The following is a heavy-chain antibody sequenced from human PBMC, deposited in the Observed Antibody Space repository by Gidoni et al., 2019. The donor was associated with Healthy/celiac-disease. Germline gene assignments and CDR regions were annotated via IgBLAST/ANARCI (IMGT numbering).Heavy chain of an antibody. J-gene: IGHJ4*02. CDR2: IIPIFGTA. D-gene: IGHD4-17*01. Sequence: QVQLVQSGAEVKKPGSSVKVSCKASGGTFSSYAISWVRQAPGQGLEWMGGIIPIFGTANYAQKFQGRVTITADKSTSTAYMELSSLRSEDTAVYYCARAPVSMTTVTTRPFDYWGQGTLVTVSS. CDR3: ARAPVSMTTVTTRPFDY. V-gene: IGHV1-69*06. CDR1: GGTFSSYA.